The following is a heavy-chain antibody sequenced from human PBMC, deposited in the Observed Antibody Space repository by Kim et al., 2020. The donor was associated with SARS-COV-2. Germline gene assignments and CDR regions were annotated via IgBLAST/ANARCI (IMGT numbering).Heavy chain of an antibody. CDR3: AREGEPFYGMDV. Sequence: KYAQKCQGRVTYNRDTSASTAYMELSSLRSEDTAVYYCAREGEPFYGMDVWGQGTTVTVSS. D-gene: IGHD3-16*01. V-gene: IGHV1-3*01. J-gene: IGHJ6*02.